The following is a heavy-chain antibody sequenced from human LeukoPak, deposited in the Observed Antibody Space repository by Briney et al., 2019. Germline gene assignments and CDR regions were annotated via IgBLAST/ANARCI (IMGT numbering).Heavy chain of an antibody. CDR2: INEDGSIT. CDR3: AREYRGSRYF. D-gene: IGHD2/OR15-2a*01. V-gene: IGHV3-74*01. Sequence: GGSLRLSCAVSGFTFRTYWMHWVRQVPGEGLVWVSRINEDGSITNYADSVKGRFSISRDNAKNTLYLQMNSLRAEDTAVYYCAREYRGSRYFRGQGTLVTVSS. CDR1: GFTFRTYW. J-gene: IGHJ4*02.